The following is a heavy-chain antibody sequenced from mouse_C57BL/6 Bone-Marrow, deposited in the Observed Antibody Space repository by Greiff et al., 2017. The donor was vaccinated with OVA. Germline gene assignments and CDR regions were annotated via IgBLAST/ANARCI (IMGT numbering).Heavy chain of an antibody. CDR2: INPNNGGT. D-gene: IGHD1-1*01. CDR1: GYTFTDYY. CDR3: ARGLYYYGSSPWFAY. V-gene: IGHV1-26*01. J-gene: IGHJ3*01. Sequence: VQLQQSGPELVKPGASVKISCKASGYTFTDYYMNWVKQSHGKSLEWIGDINPNNGGTSYNQKFKGKATLTVDKSSSTAYMELRSLTSEDSAVYYCARGLYYYGSSPWFAYWGQGTLVTVSA.